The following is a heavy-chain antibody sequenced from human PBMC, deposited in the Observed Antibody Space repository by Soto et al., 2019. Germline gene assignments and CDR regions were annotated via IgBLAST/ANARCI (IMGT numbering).Heavy chain of an antibody. CDR3: ARPTYYYDSSGPPAY. J-gene: IGHJ4*02. CDR2: IYYSGST. D-gene: IGHD3-22*01. CDR1: GGSISSYY. V-gene: IGHV4-59*08. Sequence: SETLSLTCTVSGGSISSYYWSWIRQPPGKGLEWIGYIYYSGSTNYNPSLKSRVTISPDTSKNQFSLKLSSVTAADTAVYYCARPTYYYDSSGPPAYWGQGTLVTVSS.